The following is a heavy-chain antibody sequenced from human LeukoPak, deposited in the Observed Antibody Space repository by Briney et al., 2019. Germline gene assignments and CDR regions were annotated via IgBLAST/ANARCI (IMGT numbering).Heavy chain of an antibody. CDR3: ARLSTAMDPLDY. J-gene: IGHJ4*02. D-gene: IGHD4-17*01. Sequence: GESLKISCKGSGYSFTSYWIGWVRQLPGKGLEWIGIGYPGDSDPRYSPFFQGQVTISVDKSINTAYLQWSSLKASDTAIYYCARLSTAMDPLDYWGQGTLVTVSS. CDR2: GYPGDSDP. V-gene: IGHV5-51*01. CDR1: GYSFTSYW.